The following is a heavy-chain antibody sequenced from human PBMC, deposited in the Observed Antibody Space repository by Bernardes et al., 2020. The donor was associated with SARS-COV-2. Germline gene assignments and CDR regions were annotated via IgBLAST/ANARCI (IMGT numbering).Heavy chain of an antibody. CDR1: GYTFTSYG. Sequence: ASVKVSCKASGYTFTSYGISWVRQAPGQGLEWMGWISAYNGNTNYAQKLQGRVTMTTDTSTSTAYMELRSLRSDDTAVYYCARAKSNVRFLEWLPAYYYYYMDVWGKGTTVTVSS. J-gene: IGHJ6*03. D-gene: IGHD3-3*01. CDR2: ISAYNGNT. CDR3: ARAKSNVRFLEWLPAYYYYYMDV. V-gene: IGHV1-18*01.